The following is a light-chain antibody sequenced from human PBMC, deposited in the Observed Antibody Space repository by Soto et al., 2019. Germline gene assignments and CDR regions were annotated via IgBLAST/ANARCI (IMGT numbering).Light chain of an antibody. J-gene: IGKJ5*01. CDR2: DAS. V-gene: IGKV3-11*01. Sequence: EIMMTQSPATLSVSQGERATLSCRASQSVSSNLACYQQKPGQAPRLLVYDASNRATGIPARFSGSGSGTDLTLTISSLEPEDFAVYYCQQRSNWLPITFGQGTRLEI. CDR3: QQRSNWLPIT. CDR1: QSVSSN.